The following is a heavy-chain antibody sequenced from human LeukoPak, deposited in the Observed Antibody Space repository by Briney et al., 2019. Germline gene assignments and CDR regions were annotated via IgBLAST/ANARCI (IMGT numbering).Heavy chain of an antibody. CDR2: IWYDGSNK. D-gene: IGHD3-3*01. CDR1: GFTFSSYG. V-gene: IGHV3-33*06. J-gene: IGHJ4*02. CDR3: AKEGYYDFWSGPLDY. Sequence: GGSLRLSCAASGFTFSSYGMHWVRQAPGKGLEWVAVIWYDGSNKYYADSVKGRFTISRDNSKDTLYLQMNSLRAEDTAVYYCAKEGYYDFWSGPLDYWGQGTLVTVSS.